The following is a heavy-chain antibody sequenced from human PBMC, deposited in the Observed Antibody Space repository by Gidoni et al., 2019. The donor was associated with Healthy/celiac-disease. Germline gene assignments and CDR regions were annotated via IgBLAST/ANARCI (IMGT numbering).Heavy chain of an antibody. J-gene: IGHJ4*02. V-gene: IGHV3-53*01. CDR2: SYSCGST. CDR3: ARNHPEDYGDYYYFDY. Sequence: EVQLVESGGGLIQPGGSLRLYCAASGFTVSRNYMSWVRQVPGKGLEWVSVSYSCGSTYYADSVKGRFTISRDNSKNTLYLQMNSLRAEDTAVYYCARNHPEDYGDYYYFDYWGQGTLVTVSS. D-gene: IGHD4-17*01. CDR1: GFTVSRNY.